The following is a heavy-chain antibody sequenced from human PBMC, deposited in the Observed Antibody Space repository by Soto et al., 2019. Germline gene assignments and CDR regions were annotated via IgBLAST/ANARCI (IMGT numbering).Heavy chain of an antibody. CDR1: GYTFTSYD. CDR2: MNPNSGNT. J-gene: IGHJ6*03. D-gene: IGHD3-3*02. CDR3: VRAFLEWLNVSGRGRRKAYYMDV. V-gene: IGHV1-8*01. Sequence: ASVKVSCKASGYTFTSYDINWVRQATGQGLEWMGWMNPNSGNTGYAQKFQGRVTMTRNTSISTAYMELSSLRSEDTAVYYCVRAFLEWLNVSGRGRRKAYYMDVWGKGTTVTVSS.